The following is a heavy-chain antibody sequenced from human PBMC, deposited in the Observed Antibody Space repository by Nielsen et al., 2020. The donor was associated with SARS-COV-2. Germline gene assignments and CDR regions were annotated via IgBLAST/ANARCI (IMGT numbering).Heavy chain of an antibody. CDR3: ARGDYSNPND. J-gene: IGHJ4*02. CDR1: GYRFTAYS. Sequence: ASVKVSCKASGYRFTAYSMHWVRQAPGQGPEWMGRIDPHSGGTTYAQKFQGRVTMTRDTSINTAYMELTRLRSDDTAVYYCARGDYSNPNDWGQGSLVTVSS. CDR2: IDPHSGGT. D-gene: IGHD4-11*01. V-gene: IGHV1-2*06.